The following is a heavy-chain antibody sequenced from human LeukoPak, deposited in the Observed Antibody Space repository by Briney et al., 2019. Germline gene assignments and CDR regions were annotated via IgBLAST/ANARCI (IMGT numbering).Heavy chain of an antibody. J-gene: IGHJ4*02. D-gene: IGHD5-12*01. V-gene: IGHV3-30*18. CDR1: GFMFRNYG. CDR2: ISNDRSNK. Sequence: PGGSLRLSCAGSGFMFRNYGMNWVRQAPGKGLEWVALISNDRSNKYYAESVKGRFTISRDNSKNTLYLQMNSLRAEDTALHYCANNRYSGYDFPLDYWGQGTLVTVSS. CDR3: ANNRYSGYDFPLDY.